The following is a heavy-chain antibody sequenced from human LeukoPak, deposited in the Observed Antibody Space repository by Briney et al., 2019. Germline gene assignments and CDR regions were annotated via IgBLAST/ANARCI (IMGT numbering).Heavy chain of an antibody. D-gene: IGHD6-19*01. Sequence: SETLSLTCTVSGGSISSSSYYWGWIRQPPGKGLEWIGSIYYSGSTYYNPSLKSRVTISVDTSKNQFSLKLSSVTAADTAVYYCARRVGWLRSTLVGNSSGWLTFDYWGQGTLVTVSS. CDR1: GGSISSSSYY. V-gene: IGHV4-39*01. CDR2: IYYSGST. CDR3: ARRVGWLRSTLVGNSSGWLTFDY. J-gene: IGHJ4*02.